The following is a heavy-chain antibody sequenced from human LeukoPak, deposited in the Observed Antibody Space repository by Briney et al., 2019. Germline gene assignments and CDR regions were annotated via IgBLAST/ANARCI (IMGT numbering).Heavy chain of an antibody. CDR1: GGSFSGYY. D-gene: IGHD4/OR15-4a*01. CDR3: ARVRVPRIYYYYYMDV. Sequence: PSETLSLTCAVYGGSFSGYYWSWIRQSPGKGLEWIGEINHSGSTNYNPSLKSRVTISVDTSKNQFSLKLSSVTATDTAVYYCARVRVPRIYYYYYMDVWGKGTTVTVSS. V-gene: IGHV4-34*01. J-gene: IGHJ6*03. CDR2: INHSGST.